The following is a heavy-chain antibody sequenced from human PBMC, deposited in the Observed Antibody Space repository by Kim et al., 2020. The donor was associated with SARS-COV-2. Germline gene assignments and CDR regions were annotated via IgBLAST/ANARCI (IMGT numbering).Heavy chain of an antibody. CDR2: ISGSGSTI. CDR3: AREAKYYYYGMDV. V-gene: IGHV3-48*03. CDR1: GFTFSSYE. J-gene: IGHJ6*02. Sequence: GGSLRLSCAASGFTFSSYEMNWVRQVPGKGLEWVSYISGSGSTIYYADSVKGRFTISRDNAKNSLYLQMNSLRAEDTAVYYCAREAKYYYYGMDVWGQGTTVTVSS.